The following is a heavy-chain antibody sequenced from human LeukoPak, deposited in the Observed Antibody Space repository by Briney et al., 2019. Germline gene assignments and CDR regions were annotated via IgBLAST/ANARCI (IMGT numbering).Heavy chain of an antibody. J-gene: IGHJ5*02. CDR1: GFTFSDYY. D-gene: IGHD6-13*01. V-gene: IGHV3-11*04. Sequence: GGSLRLSCAASGFTFSDYYMSWIRQAPGKGLEWVSYISSSGSTIYYADSVKGRFTISRDNAKNSLYLQMNSLRAEDTAVYYCARDRIAGINWFDPWGQGTLVTVSS. CDR2: ISSSGSTI. CDR3: ARDRIAGINWFDP.